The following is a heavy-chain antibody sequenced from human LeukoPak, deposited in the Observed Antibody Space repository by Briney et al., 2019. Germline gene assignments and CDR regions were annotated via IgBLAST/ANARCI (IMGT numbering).Heavy chain of an antibody. J-gene: IGHJ5*02. CDR3: ARDPAYYDFWSGYSNWFDP. Sequence: ASVTVSCTASGYTFTSYGISWVRQAPGQGLEWMGWISAYNGNTNYAQKLQGRVTMTTDTSTSTAYKELRSLRSDDTAVYYCARDPAYYDFWSGYSNWFDPWGQGTLVTASS. CDR1: GYTFTSYG. V-gene: IGHV1-18*01. D-gene: IGHD3-3*01. CDR2: ISAYNGNT.